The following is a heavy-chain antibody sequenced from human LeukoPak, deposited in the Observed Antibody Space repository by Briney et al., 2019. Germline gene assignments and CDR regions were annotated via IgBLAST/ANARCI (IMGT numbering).Heavy chain of an antibody. CDR3: ARADYYYYYMDV. CDR2: ISAYNGNT. Sequence: VASVNVSCKPSGYTFTSYGISWVRQAPGQALEWMGWISAYNGNTNYAQKLQGRVTMTTDTSTSTAYMELRSLISDDTAVYYCARADYYYYYMDVWGKGTTVTVSS. J-gene: IGHJ6*03. CDR1: GYTFTSYG. V-gene: IGHV1-18*01.